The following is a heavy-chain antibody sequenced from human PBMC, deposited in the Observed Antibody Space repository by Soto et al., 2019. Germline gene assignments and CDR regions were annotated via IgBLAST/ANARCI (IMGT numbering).Heavy chain of an antibody. V-gene: IGHV3-15*07. J-gene: IGHJ6*02. CDR2: IKSKTDGGTT. CDR1: GFTFSNAW. CDR3: TTGIHDFWSGYYTSYYYGMDV. D-gene: IGHD3-3*01. Sequence: GGSLRLSCAASGFTFSNAWMNWVRQAPGKGLEWVGRIKSKTDGGTTDYAAPVKGRFTISRDDSKNTLYLQMNSLKTEDTAVYYCTTGIHDFWSGYYTSYYYGMDVWGQGTTVTVSS.